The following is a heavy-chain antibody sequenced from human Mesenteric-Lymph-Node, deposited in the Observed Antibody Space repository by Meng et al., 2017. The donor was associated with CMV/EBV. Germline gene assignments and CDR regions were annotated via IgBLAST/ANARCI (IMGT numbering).Heavy chain of an antibody. J-gene: IGHJ6*02. Sequence: SETLSLTCSVSGGSVSSGSYYWSWIRQPPGKGLEWIGYIYYRGSSNYNPSLKSRVSMSIDTSKNQFALKLTSVTAADTAVYYCARGGGGIAAVQRPDYYGLDVWGQGTTVTVSS. CDR3: ARGGGGIAAVQRPDYYGLDV. D-gene: IGHD6-13*01. CDR1: GGSVSSGSYY. CDR2: IYYRGSS. V-gene: IGHV4-61*01.